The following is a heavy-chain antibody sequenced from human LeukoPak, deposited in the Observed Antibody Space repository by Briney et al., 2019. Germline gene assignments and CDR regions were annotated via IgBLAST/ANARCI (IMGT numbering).Heavy chain of an antibody. CDR1: GGSFSGYY. V-gene: IGHV4-34*01. J-gene: IGHJ6*03. CDR2: INHSGST. D-gene: IGHD6-19*01. Sequence: SETLSLTCAVYGGSFSGYYWSWIRQPPGKGLEWIGEINHSGSTNYNPSLKSRVTISVDASKNQFSLKLSSVTAADTAVYYCATSHSSGWYAGYYYYMDVWGKGTTVTVSS. CDR3: ATSHSSGWYAGYYYYMDV.